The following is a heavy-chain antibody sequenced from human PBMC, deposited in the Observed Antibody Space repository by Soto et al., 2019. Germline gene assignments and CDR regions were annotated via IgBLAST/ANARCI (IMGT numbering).Heavy chain of an antibody. CDR1: GGTFSSYA. J-gene: IGHJ6*02. Sequence: SVKVSCKASGGTFSSYAISWVRQAPGQWLEWMGGIIPIFGTANYAQKFQGRVTITADESTSTAYMELSSLRSEDTAVYYCARGWSCSSTSCPLYYYYGMDVWGQGTTVTVSS. CDR3: ARGWSCSSTSCPLYYYYGMDV. D-gene: IGHD2-2*01. V-gene: IGHV1-69*13. CDR2: IIPIFGTA.